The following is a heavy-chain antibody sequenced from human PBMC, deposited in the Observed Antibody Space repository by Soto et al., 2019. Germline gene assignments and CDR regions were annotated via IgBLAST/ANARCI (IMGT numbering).Heavy chain of an antibody. CDR2: IIPLLETP. J-gene: IGHJ4*02. V-gene: IGHV1-69*18. CDR3: AKAVATGVFDY. Sequence: QVQLVQSGTEVRKPGSSVKVSCKASGDSFSTSTFSWVRQTPGQGLEWMGTIIPLLETPDYAQNFQGGVTITADESTSTVYMELSSLRSEDAAVYYCAKAVATGVFDYRGQGTLVIVSS. CDR1: GDSFSTST. D-gene: IGHD5-12*01.